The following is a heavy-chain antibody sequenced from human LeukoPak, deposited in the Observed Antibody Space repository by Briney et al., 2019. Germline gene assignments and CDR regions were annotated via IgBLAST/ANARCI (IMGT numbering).Heavy chain of an antibody. CDR3: AKSVPEYYYASGTYGSLDY. J-gene: IGHJ4*02. CDR2: ISGSGGLT. V-gene: IGHV3-23*01. Sequence: PGGSLRLSCAASGFTFSSYAMSWVRQAPGKGLEWVSLISGSGGLTYYADSVKGRLTISRDNSKNTLYLQMNSLRAEDTAVYYCAKSVPEYYYASGTYGSLDYWGQGTLVTVSS. CDR1: GFTFSSYA. D-gene: IGHD3-10*01.